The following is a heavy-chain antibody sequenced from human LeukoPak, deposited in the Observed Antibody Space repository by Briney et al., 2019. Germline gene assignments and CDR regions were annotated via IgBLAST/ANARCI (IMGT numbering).Heavy chain of an antibody. J-gene: IGHJ6*03. CDR3: ARASTTVATRVPYYYYYMDV. CDR2: IYYSGST. CDR1: GGSISSHY. Sequence: SETLSLTCTVSGGSISSHYWSWIRQPPGKGLEWIGYIYYSGSTNYNPSLKSRVTISVDTSKDQFSLKLSSVTAADTAVYYSARASTTVATRVPYYYYYMDVWGKGTMVTVSS. V-gene: IGHV4-59*11. D-gene: IGHD4-11*01.